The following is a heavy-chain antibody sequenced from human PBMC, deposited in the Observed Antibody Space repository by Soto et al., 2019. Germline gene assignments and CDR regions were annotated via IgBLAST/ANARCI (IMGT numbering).Heavy chain of an antibody. CDR2: ISGSGVHI. J-gene: IGHJ4*02. CDR3: ARSAAKYCRGGTCYSDY. Sequence: PXESLKLSCGASGFSLGSHGMSWVRQAPGKGLDWVSSISGSGVHINYADSVKGRFTISRDTSKNTSYLQMNSLRTEDAAVYYCARSAAKYCRGGTCYSDYWGQGTLVTVSS. V-gene: IGHV3-23*01. CDR1: GFSLGSHG. D-gene: IGHD2-15*01.